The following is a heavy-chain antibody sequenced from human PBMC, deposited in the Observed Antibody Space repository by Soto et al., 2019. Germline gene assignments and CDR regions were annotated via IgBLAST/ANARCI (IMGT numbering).Heavy chain of an antibody. J-gene: IGHJ6*02. Sequence: ASVKVSCKASGYTFTSYGISWVRQAPGQGLEWMGWISAYNGNTNYAQKLQGRVTVTTDTSTSTAYMELRSLRSDDTAVYYCARAWGVRRVTLYYYGTDVWGQGTTVTVSS. CDR3: ARAWGVRRVTLYYYGTDV. CDR2: ISAYNGNT. CDR1: GYTFTSYG. D-gene: IGHD3-10*01. V-gene: IGHV1-18*01.